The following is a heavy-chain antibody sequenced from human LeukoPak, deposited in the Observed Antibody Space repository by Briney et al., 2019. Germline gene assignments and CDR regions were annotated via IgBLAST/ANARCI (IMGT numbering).Heavy chain of an antibody. D-gene: IGHD6-6*01. J-gene: IGHJ5*02. CDR1: GFPFSSYW. V-gene: IGHV3-74*01. Sequence: GGSLRLSCAASGFPFSSYWMHWVRQAPGKGLVWVSRINSDGSSTSYADSVKGRFTISRDNAKNTLYLQMNSLRAEDTAVYYCARRGIAARGNWFDPWGQGTLVTVSS. CDR3: ARRGIAARGNWFDP. CDR2: INSDGSST.